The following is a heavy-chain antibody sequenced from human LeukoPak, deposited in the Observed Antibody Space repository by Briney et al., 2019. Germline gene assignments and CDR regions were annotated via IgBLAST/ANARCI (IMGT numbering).Heavy chain of an antibody. CDR1: GFTFSSSW. Sequence: GGSLRLSCAASGFTFSSSWMHWVRQAPGKGLVWVSRISDDGSSTSYVDSVKGRFTISRDNARNSLFMQMNTLRADDTAIYYCTMGSGRGYYVGFDYWGQGTLVTVSS. J-gene: IGHJ4*02. V-gene: IGHV3-74*01. D-gene: IGHD1-26*01. CDR2: ISDDGSST. CDR3: TMGSGRGYYVGFDY.